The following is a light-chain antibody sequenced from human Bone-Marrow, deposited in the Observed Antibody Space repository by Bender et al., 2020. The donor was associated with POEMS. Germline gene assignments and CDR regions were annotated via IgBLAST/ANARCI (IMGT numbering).Light chain of an antibody. Sequence: QSVLTQPPSASGTPGQRVTISCSGGSSNIGAHAVNWYQHLPGTAPKLLIYSSHRRPSEVPDRFSGSRSGTSASLAISGLQSEDEADYYCQSYDNNLSRWVFGGGTKLTVL. CDR2: SSH. V-gene: IGLV1-44*01. CDR1: SSNIGAHA. CDR3: QSYDNNLSRWV. J-gene: IGLJ3*02.